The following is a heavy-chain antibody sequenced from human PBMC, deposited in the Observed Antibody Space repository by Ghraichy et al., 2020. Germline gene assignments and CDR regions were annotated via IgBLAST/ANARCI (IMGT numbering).Heavy chain of an antibody. CDR3: ARLGYYGSGSYHDYYYGMDV. CDR2: IYPGDSDT. Sequence: GGSLRLSCKGSGYSFTSYWIGWVRQIPGKGLEWMGIIYPGDSDTRYSPSFQGQVTISADKSISTAYLQWSSLKASDTAMYYCARLGYYGSGSYHDYYYGMDVWGQGTTVTVSS. J-gene: IGHJ6*02. D-gene: IGHD3-10*01. V-gene: IGHV5-51*01. CDR1: GYSFTSYW.